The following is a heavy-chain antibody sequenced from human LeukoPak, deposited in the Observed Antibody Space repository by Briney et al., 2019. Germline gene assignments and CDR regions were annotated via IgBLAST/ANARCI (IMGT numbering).Heavy chain of an antibody. D-gene: IGHD3-22*01. Sequence: ASVKVSCKASGGTFSSYAISWVRQAPGQGLEWMGGIIPISGTANYAQKFQGRVTITADESTSTAYMELSSLRSEDTAVYYCATAAVVITYWYFDLWGRGTLVTVSS. CDR2: IIPISGTA. CDR1: GGTFSSYA. V-gene: IGHV1-69*13. J-gene: IGHJ2*01. CDR3: ATAAVVITYWYFDL.